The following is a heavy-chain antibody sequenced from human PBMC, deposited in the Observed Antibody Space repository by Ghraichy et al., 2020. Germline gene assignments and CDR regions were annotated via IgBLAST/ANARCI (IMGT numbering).Heavy chain of an antibody. CDR3: ARDTSVAVYGWLGY. Sequence: GESLNISCAASGFTFSSYAMHWVRQAPGKGLEWVAVISYDGSNKYYADSVKGRFTISRDNSKNTLYLQMNSLRAEDTAVYYCARDTSVAVYGWLGYWGQGTLVTVSS. CDR2: ISYDGSNK. V-gene: IGHV3-30*04. D-gene: IGHD6-19*01. CDR1: GFTFSSYA. J-gene: IGHJ4*02.